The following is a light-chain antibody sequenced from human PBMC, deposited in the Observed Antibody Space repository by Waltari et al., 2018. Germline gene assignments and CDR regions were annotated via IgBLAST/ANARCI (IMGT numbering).Light chain of an antibody. CDR3: AAWDDSLSVYVV. V-gene: IGLV1-47*01. J-gene: IGLJ2*01. CDR2: RNN. CDR1: SPNIGSNY. Sequence: QSVLTQPPSASGTPGQRVTISCSGSSPNIGSNYVYWYQQLPGTTPKLLIYRNNQRPSGVPDRFSGSKSGTSASLAISGLRSEDEADYYCAAWDDSLSVYVVFGGGTKLTVL.